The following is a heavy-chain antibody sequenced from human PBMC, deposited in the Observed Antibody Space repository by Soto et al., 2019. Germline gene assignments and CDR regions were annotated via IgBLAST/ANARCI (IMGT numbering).Heavy chain of an antibody. CDR2: IYYSGST. J-gene: IGHJ5*02. CDR1: GGSISSGGYY. CDR3: ARDRVTMVRGVITTYDLMYNWFDP. D-gene: IGHD3-10*01. Sequence: QVQLQESGPGLVKPSQTLSLTCTVSGGSISSGGYYWSWIRQHPGKGLEWIGYIYYSGSTYYNPSLKSRVTISVDTSKNHFSLKLSSVTAGDTAVYYCARDRVTMVRGVITTYDLMYNWFDPWGQGTLVTVSS. V-gene: IGHV4-31*03.